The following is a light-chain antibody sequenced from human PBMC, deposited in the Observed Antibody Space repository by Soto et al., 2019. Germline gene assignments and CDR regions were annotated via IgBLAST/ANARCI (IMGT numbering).Light chain of an antibody. CDR2: DAS. V-gene: IGKV3-11*01. CDR1: QRVSSY. CDR3: QQRSNWPSVYT. Sequence: IVLTQSPATLSVSPGERATLSCRASQRVSSYLNWYQQKPGQAPRLLIYDASHRATGIPARFSGSVSGTDFTLTISSLEPEELAVYYCQQRSNWPSVYTFGQGTKLEIK. J-gene: IGKJ2*01.